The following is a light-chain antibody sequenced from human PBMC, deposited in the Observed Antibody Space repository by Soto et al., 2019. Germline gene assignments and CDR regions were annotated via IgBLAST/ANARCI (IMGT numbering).Light chain of an antibody. CDR2: DAS. CDR3: QQRSNWTLT. V-gene: IGKV3-11*01. Sequence: EIVLTQSPATLALSPGERATLSCRASQSVTRYLAWFQQKPGQAPRLPIYDASNRATGIPARFSGCGSGTEFTVTISNLEPEDFAVYYCQQRSNWTLTFGGGTKVEIK. CDR1: QSVTRY. J-gene: IGKJ4*01.